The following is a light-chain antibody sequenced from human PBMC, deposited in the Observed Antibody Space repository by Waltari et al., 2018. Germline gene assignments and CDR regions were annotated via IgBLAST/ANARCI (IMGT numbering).Light chain of an antibody. Sequence: SYELTQPSSVSVSPGQTARITCSGDLLAKKYTRWFQQKPGQAPLLLITKDSNRPSGIPERFSGSNSGTTVTLTISGAQPGDEADYYCYSAPDNSGVFGGGTKLIVL. V-gene: IGLV3-27*01. CDR3: YSAPDNSGV. CDR2: KDS. J-gene: IGLJ3*02. CDR1: LLAKKY.